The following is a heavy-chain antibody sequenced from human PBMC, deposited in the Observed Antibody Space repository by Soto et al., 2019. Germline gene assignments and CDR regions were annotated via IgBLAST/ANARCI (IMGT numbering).Heavy chain of an antibody. CDR3: VRDHIGLGLDY. Sequence: EVQLVESGGGLVQPGGSLRLSCAASGFTFSSYWMHWVRQVSGKGLVWVSHINGDGSSTTYADSVKGRFTISRDNAKNTLYLQMNSLRAEDTAVYYCVRDHIGLGLDYWGQGTLVTVSS. D-gene: IGHD2-21*01. CDR1: GFTFSSYW. CDR2: INGDGSST. V-gene: IGHV3-74*01. J-gene: IGHJ4*02.